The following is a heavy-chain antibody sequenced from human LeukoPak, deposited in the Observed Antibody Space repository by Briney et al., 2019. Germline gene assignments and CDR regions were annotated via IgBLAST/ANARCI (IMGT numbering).Heavy chain of an antibody. CDR3: ARRSAAAYYFDY. V-gene: IGHV5-51*01. CDR2: MYPGDSDG. Sequence: GESLKISCKGSGYSLTNYWIGWVRQMPGKGLEWMGIMYPGDSDGRYSPSFEGQVTISADKSISTAYLQWSSLKASDTAMYFCARRSAAAYYFDYWGQGTLVTVSS. J-gene: IGHJ4*02. CDR1: GYSLTNYW. D-gene: IGHD6-13*01.